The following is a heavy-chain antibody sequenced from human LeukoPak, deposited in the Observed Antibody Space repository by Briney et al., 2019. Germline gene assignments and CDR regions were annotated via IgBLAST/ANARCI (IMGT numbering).Heavy chain of an antibody. Sequence: SETLSPTCTVYGGSFSGYYWSWIRQPPGKGLEWIGSINYSGSTYYNPSLKSRVTISVDTSKNQFSLKLSSVTAADTAVYYCARLISDYYGSGSFLRYYYYMDVWGKGTTVTISS. CDR3: ARLISDYYGSGSFLRYYYYMDV. D-gene: IGHD3-10*01. CDR2: INYSGST. V-gene: IGHV4-34*01. CDR1: GGSFSGYY. J-gene: IGHJ6*03.